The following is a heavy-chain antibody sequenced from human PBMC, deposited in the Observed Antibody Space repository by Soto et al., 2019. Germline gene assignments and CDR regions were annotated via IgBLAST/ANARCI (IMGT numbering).Heavy chain of an antibody. CDR3: ASYNWNDVKAFDF. CDR2: ISSSSGTI. CDR1: GITFSIYS. J-gene: IGHJ3*01. D-gene: IGHD1-1*01. V-gene: IGHV3-48*01. Sequence: GGSLRLSCAASGITFSIYSMNWVRQAPGKGLEWLSYISSSSGTIYYADSVKGRFTISRDNAKNSLYLQMNSLRAEDTAVYYCASYNWNDVKAFDFWGQGTMVTVSS.